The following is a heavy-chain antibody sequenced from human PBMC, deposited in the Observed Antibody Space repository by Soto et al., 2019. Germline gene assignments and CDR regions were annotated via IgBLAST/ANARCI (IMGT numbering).Heavy chain of an antibody. CDR2: LCYSGTT. J-gene: IGHJ5*02. D-gene: IGHD5-18*01. Sequence: QVQLQESGPGLVKPSQTLSLTCTVSGDSISSHTNYWSWIRQPPGEGLKWIGFLCYSGTTSYSPSLQSRVAISMATSKNLLSLSLSSVSATDTAVYYCARGRGYSYGLDPWGQGTLVTVSS. CDR3: ARGRGYSYGLDP. CDR1: GDSISSHTNY. V-gene: IGHV4-30-4*01.